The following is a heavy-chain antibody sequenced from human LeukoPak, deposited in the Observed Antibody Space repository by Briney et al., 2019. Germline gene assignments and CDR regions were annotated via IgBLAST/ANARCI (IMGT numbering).Heavy chain of an antibody. J-gene: IGHJ3*02. V-gene: IGHV4-61*02. Sequence: SQTLSLTCTVSGGSISSGSYYWSWIRQPAGKGLEWTGRIYTSGSTNYNPSLKSRVTISVDTSKNQFSLKLSSVTAADTAVYYCASAEYCSSTSRYAFDIWGQGTMVTVSS. CDR1: GGSISSGSYY. CDR3: ASAEYCSSTSRYAFDI. D-gene: IGHD2-2*01. CDR2: IYTSGST.